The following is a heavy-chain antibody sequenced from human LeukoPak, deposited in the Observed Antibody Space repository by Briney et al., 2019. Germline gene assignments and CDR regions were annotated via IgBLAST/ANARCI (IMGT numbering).Heavy chain of an antibody. D-gene: IGHD3-10*01. CDR3: AKGSGITLVRDLDY. V-gene: IGHV3-9*01. Sequence: PGRSLRLSCAASGFTLDDYAMHWVRQPPGKGLEWVSGISWNSETLVYADSVKGRFTISRDNAKNSLYLQMNSLRADDTALYYCAKGSGITLVRDLDYWGQGTLVTVSS. CDR2: ISWNSETL. J-gene: IGHJ4*02. CDR1: GFTLDDYA.